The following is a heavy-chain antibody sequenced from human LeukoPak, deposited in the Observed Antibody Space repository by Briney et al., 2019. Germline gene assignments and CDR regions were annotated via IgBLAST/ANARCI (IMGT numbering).Heavy chain of an antibody. Sequence: SETLSLTCAVYGGSFSGYYWSWIRQPPGKGLEWIGEINHSGSTNYNPSLKNRVTISVDTSKNQFSLKLSSVTAADTAVYYCARVSRGNSVGGDYWGQGTLVTVAS. V-gene: IGHV4-34*01. CDR2: INHSGST. D-gene: IGHD4-23*01. CDR1: GGSFSGYY. J-gene: IGHJ4*02. CDR3: ARVSRGNSVGGDY.